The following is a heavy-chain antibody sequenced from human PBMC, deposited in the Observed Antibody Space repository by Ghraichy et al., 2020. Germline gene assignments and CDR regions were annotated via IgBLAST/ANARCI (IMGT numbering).Heavy chain of an antibody. CDR3: VKDPYCSGGSCYGYFQH. CDR1: GFTFSAYA. V-gene: IGHV3-64D*06. Sequence: GGSLRLSCSASGFTFSAYAMHWVRQAPGKGLEYVSVISSNGGSTYYADSEKGRFTVSRDNSKNTLYLQMSTLRAEDTAVYYCVKDPYCSGGSCYGYFQHWGQGTLVTVSS. CDR2: ISSNGGST. D-gene: IGHD2-15*01. J-gene: IGHJ1*01.